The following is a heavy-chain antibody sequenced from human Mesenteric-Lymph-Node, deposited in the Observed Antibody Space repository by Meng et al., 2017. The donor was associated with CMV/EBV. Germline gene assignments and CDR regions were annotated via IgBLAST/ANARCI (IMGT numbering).Heavy chain of an antibody. CDR3: ATAPIYQLPTY. CDR2: IYYSGST. CDR1: GGSISTSNYY. V-gene: IGHV4-39*07. D-gene: IGHD2-2*01. J-gene: IGHJ4*02. Sequence: SETLSLTCTVSGGSISTSNYYWGWIRQPPGKGLEWIGSIYYSGSTYYNPSLKSRVTISVDTSKNQFSLKVRSVTAADTAVYYCATAPIYQLPTYWGQGTLVTVSS.